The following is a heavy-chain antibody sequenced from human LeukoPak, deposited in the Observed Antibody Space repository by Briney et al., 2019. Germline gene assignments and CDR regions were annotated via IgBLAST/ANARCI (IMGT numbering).Heavy chain of an antibody. D-gene: IGHD3-3*01. V-gene: IGHV1-58*01. CDR2: IVVGSGNT. Sequence: SVKVSCKASGFTFTSSAVQWVRQARGQRLEWIGWIVVGSGNTNYAQKFQERVTITRDMSTSTAYMELSSLRSEDTAVYYCAAGYDFWSGPRHWGQGTLVTVSS. CDR3: AAGYDFWSGPRH. CDR1: GFTFTSSA. J-gene: IGHJ4*02.